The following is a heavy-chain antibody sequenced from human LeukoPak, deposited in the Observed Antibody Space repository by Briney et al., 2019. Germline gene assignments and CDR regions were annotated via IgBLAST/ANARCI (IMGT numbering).Heavy chain of an antibody. CDR3: ASLWQLGLLIDY. D-gene: IGHD6-6*01. V-gene: IGHV4-39*01. CDR1: GGSISSSSYY. J-gene: IGHJ4*02. CDR2: IYYSGST. Sequence: PSETLSLTCTVSGGSISSSSYYWGWIRQPPGKGLEWIGSIYYSGSTYYNPSLKSRVTISVDTSKNQFSLKLSSVTAADTAVYYCASLWQLGLLIDYWGQGTLVTVSS.